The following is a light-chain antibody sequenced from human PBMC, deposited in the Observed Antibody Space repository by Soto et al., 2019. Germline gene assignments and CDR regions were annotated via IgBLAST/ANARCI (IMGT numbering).Light chain of an antibody. CDR1: SSDVGAYNY. V-gene: IGLV2-8*01. J-gene: IGLJ2*01. Sequence: QSALTQPPSASGSLGQSVTISCTGTSSDVGAYNYVSWYQQHPGKAPKLMIYEVSKRPSGVPDRFSGSKSGNTASLTVSGIQGEDEADYYCSSYARNRDIVFGGGTKVTVL. CDR2: EVS. CDR3: SSYARNRDIV.